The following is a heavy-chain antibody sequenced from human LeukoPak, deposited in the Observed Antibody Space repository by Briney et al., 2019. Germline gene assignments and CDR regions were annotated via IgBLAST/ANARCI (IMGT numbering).Heavy chain of an antibody. V-gene: IGHV4-34*01. CDR1: GGSFSGYY. D-gene: IGHD3-16*02. CDR3: ARGRPALKNWFDP. Sequence: SETLSLTCAVYGGSFSGYYWSWIRQPPGKGLEWIGEINHSGSTNYNPSLKSRVTISVDTSKNQFSLKLSSVTAADTAVYYCARGRPALKNWFDPWGQGTLVTVSS. CDR2: INHSGST. J-gene: IGHJ5*02.